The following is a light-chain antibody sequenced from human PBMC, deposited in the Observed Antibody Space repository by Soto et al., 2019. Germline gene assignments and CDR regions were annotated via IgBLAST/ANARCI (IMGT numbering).Light chain of an antibody. Sequence: DIQMTQSPYTLSASVGDRVIITCRAIQTISSWLAWYQQKPGKAPKLLIYKASSLESGVPSRFSGSGSGTEFTLTISSLQPDDFATYYCQHYNNYLLTFGGGTKVEIK. V-gene: IGKV1-5*03. CDR1: QTISSW. J-gene: IGKJ4*02. CDR3: QHYNNYLLT. CDR2: KAS.